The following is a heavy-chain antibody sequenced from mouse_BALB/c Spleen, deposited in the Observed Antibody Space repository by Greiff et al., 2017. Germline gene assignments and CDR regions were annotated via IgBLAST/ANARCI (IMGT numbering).Heavy chain of an antibody. V-gene: IGHV5-6-5*01. J-gene: IGHJ3*01. CDR2: ISSGGST. CDR3: ALIYYGNWFAY. D-gene: IGHD2-1*01. Sequence: DVKLVESGGGLVKPGGSLKLSCAASGFTFSSYAMSWVRQTPEKRLEWVASISSGGSTYYPDSVKGRFTISRDNARNILYLQMSSLRSEDTAMYYCALIYYGNWFAYWGQGTLVTVSA. CDR1: GFTFSSYA.